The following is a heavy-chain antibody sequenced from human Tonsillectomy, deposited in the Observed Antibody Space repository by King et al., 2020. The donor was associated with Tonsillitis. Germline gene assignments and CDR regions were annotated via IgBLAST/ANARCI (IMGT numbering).Heavy chain of an antibody. J-gene: IGHJ4*02. D-gene: IGHD5-18*01. Sequence: QLVQSGGGLIQPGGSLTLSCAASGFTVSNSYMSWVRQAPGKGLEWVSIIYSGGTTNYADSMKGRLTIPRDNSKNTVFLQMNSLSAEDTAVYFWARYYNYGIFDYWGQGTLVTVSS. CDR1: GFTVSNSY. CDR2: IYSGGTT. CDR3: ARYYNYGIFDY. V-gene: IGHV3-53*01.